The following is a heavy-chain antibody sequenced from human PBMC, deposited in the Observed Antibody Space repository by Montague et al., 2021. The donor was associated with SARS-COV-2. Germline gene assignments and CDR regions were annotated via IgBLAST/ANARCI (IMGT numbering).Heavy chain of an antibody. V-gene: IGHV3-33*06. CDR1: GFTFSSYG. CDR2: IWYDGSNK. D-gene: IGHD2-15*01. Sequence: SLRLSCAASGFTFSSYGMHWVRQAPGKGLEWVAVIWYDGSNKYYXDSVKGRFTISRDNSKNTLYLQKNSLRAEDTAVYYCAKDRGGGADPWGQGTLVTVSS. CDR3: AKDRGGGADP. J-gene: IGHJ5*02.